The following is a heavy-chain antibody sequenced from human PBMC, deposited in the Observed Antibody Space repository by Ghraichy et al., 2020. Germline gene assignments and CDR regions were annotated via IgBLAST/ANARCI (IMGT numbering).Heavy chain of an antibody. D-gene: IGHD2-15*01. CDR3: ARSGVYCSGGSCLGYFDL. CDR2: IYYSGST. Sequence: SQTLSLTCTVSGGSISSSSYYWGWIRQPPGKGLEWIGSIYYSGSTYYNPSLKSRVTISVDTSKNQFSLKLSSVTAADTAVYYCARSGVYCSGGSCLGYFDLWGRGTLVTVSS. CDR1: GGSISSSSYY. J-gene: IGHJ2*01. V-gene: IGHV4-39*01.